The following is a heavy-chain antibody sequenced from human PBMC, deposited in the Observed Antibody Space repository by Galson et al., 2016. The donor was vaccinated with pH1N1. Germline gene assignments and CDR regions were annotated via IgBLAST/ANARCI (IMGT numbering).Heavy chain of an antibody. CDR1: GGSISSSIYY. V-gene: IGHV4-61*02. J-gene: IGHJ4*02. Sequence: TLSLTCTVSGGSISSSIYYWNWIRQPAGKGLEWIGRMYTSGTTTYNPSLESRVSISVDTSKNQFSLRLSSVTAADTAVYFCARDRVALTGVFDYWGQGGLVTVSS. CDR3: ARDRVALTGVFDY. D-gene: IGHD2-15*01. CDR2: MYTSGTT.